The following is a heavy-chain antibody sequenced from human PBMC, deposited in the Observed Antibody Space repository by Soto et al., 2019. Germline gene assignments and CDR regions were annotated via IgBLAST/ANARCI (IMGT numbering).Heavy chain of an antibody. CDR2: INHSGST. Sequence: SETLSLTCAVYGGSFSGYYWSWIRQPPGKGLEWIGEINHSGSTNYNPSLKSRVTISVDTSKNQFSLKLSSVTAADTAVYYCARGFRYCSSTSCYLDYYHGMDVWGQGTTVTVSS. CDR1: GGSFSGYY. J-gene: IGHJ6*02. D-gene: IGHD2-2*01. CDR3: ARGFRYCSSTSCYLDYYHGMDV. V-gene: IGHV4-34*01.